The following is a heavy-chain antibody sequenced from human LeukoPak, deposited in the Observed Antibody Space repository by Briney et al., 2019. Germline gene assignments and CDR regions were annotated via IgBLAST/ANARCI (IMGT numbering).Heavy chain of an antibody. V-gene: IGHV3-23*01. CDR3: AKAPYSSGWYAFDI. D-gene: IGHD6-19*01. CDR1: GFTFSSYE. Sequence: GGSLRLSCAASGFTFSSYEMNWVRQAPGKGLEWVSTITGSGANTYYADSVKGRFTISRDNSKNTLYLQMNSLRAEDTAVYYCAKAPYSSGWYAFDIWGQGTMVTVSS. CDR2: ITGSGANT. J-gene: IGHJ3*02.